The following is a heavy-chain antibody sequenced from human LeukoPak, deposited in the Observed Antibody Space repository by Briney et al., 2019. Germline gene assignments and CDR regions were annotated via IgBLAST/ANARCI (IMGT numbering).Heavy chain of an antibody. J-gene: IGHJ4*02. CDR3: ARDGYYDSSGYYPEHFDY. CDR2: INTNTGRP. V-gene: IGHV7-4-1*02. Sequence: ASAKVSCKASGYTFTNYAMNWVRQAPGQGLEWMGWINTNTGRPTYAQDFTGRFVFSLDTSISTAYLQISSLKAEDTAVYYCARDGYYDSSGYYPEHFDYWGQGTLVTVSS. D-gene: IGHD3-22*01. CDR1: GYTFTNYA.